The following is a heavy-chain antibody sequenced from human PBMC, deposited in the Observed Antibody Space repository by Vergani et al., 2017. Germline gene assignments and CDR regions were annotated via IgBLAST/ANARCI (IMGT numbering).Heavy chain of an antibody. V-gene: IGHV1-69-2*01. CDR1: GYTFTDPY. CDR3: ATPQTVTTGGMEV. Sequence: EVPLVPSGAEVKKAGATMKISCKVSGYTFTDPYMHWVQQAPGKGLEWMGLVDPEDGETIYAEKFKGRVTIAADTSTDTAHLELSSLRSEDTAVYYCATPQTVTTGGMEVWGQGTTVIVSS. CDR2: VDPEDGET. J-gene: IGHJ6*02. D-gene: IGHD4-17*01.